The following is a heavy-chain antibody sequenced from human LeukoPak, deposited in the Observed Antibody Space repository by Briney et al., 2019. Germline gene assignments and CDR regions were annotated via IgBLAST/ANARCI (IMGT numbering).Heavy chain of an antibody. Sequence: PGGSLRLSCAASGFTFSDYYMSWIRQAPGKGLEWVSYISSSGSTIYYADSVKGRFTISRDNSKNTLYLQMNSLRAEDTAVYYCAKKYSTGLDPWGQGTLVTVSS. CDR3: AKKYSTGLDP. J-gene: IGHJ5*02. D-gene: IGHD1-26*01. CDR2: ISSSGSTI. V-gene: IGHV3-11*01. CDR1: GFTFSDYY.